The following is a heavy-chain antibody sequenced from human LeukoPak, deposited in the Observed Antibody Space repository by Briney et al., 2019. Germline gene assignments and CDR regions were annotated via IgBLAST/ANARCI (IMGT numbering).Heavy chain of an antibody. V-gene: IGHV4-38-2*02. Sequence: RASETPSLTCTVSGYSISSGYYWGWIRQPPGKGLEWIGSIYHSGSTYYNPSLKSRVTISVDTSKNQFSLKLSSVTAADTAVYYCARVVVGSMDVWGQGTTVTVSS. D-gene: IGHD1-26*01. J-gene: IGHJ6*02. CDR1: GYSISSGYY. CDR2: IYHSGST. CDR3: ARVVVGSMDV.